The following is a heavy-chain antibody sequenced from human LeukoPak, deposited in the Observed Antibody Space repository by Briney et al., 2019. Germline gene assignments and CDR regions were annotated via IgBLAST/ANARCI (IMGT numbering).Heavy chain of an antibody. V-gene: IGHV4-34*01. J-gene: IGHJ4*03. D-gene: IGHD1-1*01. Sequence: SETLSLTCAVYVGSFSSYYWSWIRQSPGKGLEWIAEINHRGDTNYNPSVKSRVTISVDTSKNQFSLKVTSLTAAATAVYYCARGPTISKTGYFDYWGQGTLVTVSS. CDR2: INHRGDT. CDR1: VGSFSSYY. CDR3: ARGPTISKTGYFDY.